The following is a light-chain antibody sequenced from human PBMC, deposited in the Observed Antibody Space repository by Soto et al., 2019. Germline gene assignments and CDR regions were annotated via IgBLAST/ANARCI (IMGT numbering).Light chain of an antibody. CDR1: SSDVCAYNY. Sequence: QSLLTQPPSASGSPGQSITISCTGTSSDVCAYNYVSWYQQHPGKAPKLMIHEVSKRPSGVPDRFSASKSGNTSSLTVSGLQAEDEADYYCSSHGGSNNFYGSGTGTKVTVL. J-gene: IGLJ1*01. CDR2: EVS. V-gene: IGLV2-8*01. CDR3: SSHGGSNNFYG.